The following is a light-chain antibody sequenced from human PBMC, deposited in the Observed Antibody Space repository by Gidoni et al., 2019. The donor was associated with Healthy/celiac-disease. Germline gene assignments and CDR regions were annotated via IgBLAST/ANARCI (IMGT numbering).Light chain of an antibody. CDR1: QSVPSY. CDR3: QQRSNWPRT. V-gene: IGKV3-11*01. J-gene: IGKJ1*01. Sequence: IVLTQSPATLSLSPGERATLSCRASQSVPSYFAWYQQKPGQAPRLLIYDASNRATGIPARFSGSGSGTDFTLTISSLEPEDFAVYYCQQRSNWPRTFGQGTKVEIK. CDR2: DAS.